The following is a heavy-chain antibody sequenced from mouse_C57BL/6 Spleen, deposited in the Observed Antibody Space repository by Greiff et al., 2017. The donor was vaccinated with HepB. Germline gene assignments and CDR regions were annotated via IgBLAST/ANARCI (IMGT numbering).Heavy chain of an antibody. CDR2: ISSGGSYT. D-gene: IGHD2-5*01. J-gene: IGHJ2*01. V-gene: IGHV5-6*01. CDR1: GFTFSSYG. CDR3: ARQKSNYDY. Sequence: EVQVVESGGDLVKPGGSLKLSCAASGFTFSSYGMSWVRQTPDKRLEWVATISSGGSYTYYPDSVKGRFTISRDNAKNTLYLQMSSLKSEDTAMYYCARQKSNYDYWGQGTTLTVSS.